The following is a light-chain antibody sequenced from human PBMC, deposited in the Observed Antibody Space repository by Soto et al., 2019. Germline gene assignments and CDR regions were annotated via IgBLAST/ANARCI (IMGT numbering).Light chain of an antibody. CDR1: SSDVGAYNY. CDR3: SSYAGTYIHVV. V-gene: IGLV2-8*01. J-gene: IGLJ2*01. Sequence: QSALTQPPSASGSPGQSVTISCTGTSSDVGAYNYVSWYQQHPGKAPTLMIYEVNKRPSGVPDRFSGSKSGNTASLTVSGLQAEDDAEYYCSSYAGTYIHVVFGGGTKLTVL. CDR2: EVN.